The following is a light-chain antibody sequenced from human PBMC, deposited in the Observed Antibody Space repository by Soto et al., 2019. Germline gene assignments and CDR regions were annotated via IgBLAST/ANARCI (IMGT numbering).Light chain of an antibody. Sequence: EIVLTQSPGTLSLFPGERATLSCRASPSISSSYLAWYQQKPGQAPRLLIYGASSRATGIPDRFSGAGSATDFTLTISRLEPEDFAVYYCHQYGSAPAWTFGQGTKVEIK. CDR2: GAS. J-gene: IGKJ1*01. V-gene: IGKV3-20*01. CDR1: PSISSSY. CDR3: HQYGSAPAWT.